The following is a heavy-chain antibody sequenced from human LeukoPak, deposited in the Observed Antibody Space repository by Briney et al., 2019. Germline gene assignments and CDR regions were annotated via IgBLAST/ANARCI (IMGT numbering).Heavy chain of an antibody. CDR3: ATNGGGDSGYGNFDY. J-gene: IGHJ4*02. CDR2: ISWNSDTM. CDR1: GFTFDDYA. D-gene: IGHD5-12*01. Sequence: GGSLRLSCAVSGFTFDDYAMHWVRLVPGKGLEWVSGISWNSDTMGYGDSVKGRFTISRDNAKNSLYLQMNSLRPEDTALYYCATNGGGDSGYGNFDYWGQGTLVTVSS. V-gene: IGHV3-9*01.